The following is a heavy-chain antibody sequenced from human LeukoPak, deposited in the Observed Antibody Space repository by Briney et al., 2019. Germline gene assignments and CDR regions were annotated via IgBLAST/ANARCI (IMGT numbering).Heavy chain of an antibody. J-gene: IGHJ6*02. Sequence: ASVKVSCKASGYTFTGYYMHWVRQAPGQGLEWMGWINPNSGGTNYAQKFQGRVTMTRDTSISTAYMELSRLRSDDTAVYYCARAYLHCSSTSCTSYYFYGMDVWGQGTTVTVSS. V-gene: IGHV1-2*02. CDR2: INPNSGGT. CDR3: ARAYLHCSSTSCTSYYFYGMDV. CDR1: GYTFTGYY. D-gene: IGHD2-2*01.